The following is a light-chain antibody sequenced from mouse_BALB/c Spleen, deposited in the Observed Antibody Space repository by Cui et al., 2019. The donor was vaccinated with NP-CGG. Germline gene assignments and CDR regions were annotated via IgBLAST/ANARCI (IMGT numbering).Light chain of an antibody. CDR2: GTN. CDR1: TGAVTTSNY. J-gene: IGLJ1*01. Sequence: HALVTHKYVLTTSPGETVTLTCRSSTGAVTTSNYANWVQEKPDHLFTGLIGGTNNRAPGVPARFSGSLIGDKAALTITGAQTEDEAIYFCALWYSNHWVFGGGTKLTVL. V-gene: IGLV1*01. CDR3: ALWYSNHWV.